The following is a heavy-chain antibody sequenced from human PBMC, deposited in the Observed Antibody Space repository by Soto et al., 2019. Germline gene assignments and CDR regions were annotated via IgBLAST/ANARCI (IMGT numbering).Heavy chain of an antibody. J-gene: IGHJ6*02. CDR1: GFTFSNYS. CDR2: MNSGGRS. CDR3: AKALQYSSSRDYFYYGMDV. Sequence: EVQLLESGGGLVQPGGSLRLSCAASGFTFSNYSMSWVRQAPGKGLEWVSGMNSGGRSYYADSVKGRFTISRDTSKNMLYLQMTSLRADDTAVFYCAKALQYSSSRDYFYYGMDVWGQGTTVTVSS. D-gene: IGHD6-6*01. V-gene: IGHV3-23*01.